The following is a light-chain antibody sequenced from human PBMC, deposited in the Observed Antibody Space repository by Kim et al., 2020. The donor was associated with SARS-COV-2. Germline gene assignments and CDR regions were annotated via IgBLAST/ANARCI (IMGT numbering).Light chain of an antibody. V-gene: IGLV2-14*04. Sequence: GHSITTAAPGPSRDVGHYNSVSWYQQHPGKAPKLMIYDVTKRPSGVSIRFSGSKSGNTASLTISGLQAEDEADYYCNSYTSSTSDVFGTGTKVTVL. CDR3: NSYTSSTSDV. CDR1: SRDVGHYNS. CDR2: DVT. J-gene: IGLJ1*01.